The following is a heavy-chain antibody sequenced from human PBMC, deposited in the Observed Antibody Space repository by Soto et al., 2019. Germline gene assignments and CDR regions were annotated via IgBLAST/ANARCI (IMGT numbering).Heavy chain of an antibody. Sequence: GGSLRLSCAASGFTLSTYGMHWHDMHWVRQAPGKGLEWVSGISWNSGSIGYADSVKGRFTISRDNAKNSLYLQMNSLRAEDTALYYCAKGKLELGYYYYMDVWGKGTTVTVSS. CDR1: GFTLSTYGMHWHD. D-gene: IGHD1-7*01. CDR2: ISWNSGSI. V-gene: IGHV3-9*01. J-gene: IGHJ6*03. CDR3: AKGKLELGYYYYMDV.